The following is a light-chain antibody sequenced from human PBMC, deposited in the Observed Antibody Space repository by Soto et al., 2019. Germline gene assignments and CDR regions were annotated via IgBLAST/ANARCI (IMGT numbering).Light chain of an antibody. CDR2: RNN. Sequence: QPVLTQPPSASGTPGQRVTISCSGSSSNIGSNYVYWYQQLPGTVPQLLIYRNNERPSGVPDRFSGSKSGTSASLAISGLRSEDEADYYCAAWDDSLSGVVFGGGTKLT. V-gene: IGLV1-47*01. CDR1: SSNIGSNY. J-gene: IGLJ2*01. CDR3: AAWDDSLSGVV.